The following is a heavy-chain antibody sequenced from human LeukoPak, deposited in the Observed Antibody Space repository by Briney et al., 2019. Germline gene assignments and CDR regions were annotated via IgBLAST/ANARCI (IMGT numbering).Heavy chain of an antibody. CDR1: GFTFSSYA. V-gene: IGHV3-23*01. J-gene: IGHJ3*02. D-gene: IGHD2-2*01. CDR2: ISGSGGST. Sequence: GGSLRLSCAASGFTFSSYAMSWVRQAPGKGLEWVSAISGSGGSTYYADPVKGRFTISRDNSKNTLYLQMNSLRAEDTAVYYCANPHCSSTSCVAFDIWGQGTMVTVSS. CDR3: ANPHCSSTSCVAFDI.